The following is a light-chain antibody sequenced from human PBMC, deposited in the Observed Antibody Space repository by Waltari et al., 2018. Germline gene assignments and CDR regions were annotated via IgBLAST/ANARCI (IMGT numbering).Light chain of an antibody. V-gene: IGLV2-8*01. CDR2: AVT. Sequence: SWYQQTPGKAPRLMIYAVTRRPSGVPDRFSGSKSGNTASLTVSGLQAEDEADYYCGSYAGYNKAFGGGTKLTVL. CDR3: GSYAGYNKA. J-gene: IGLJ2*01.